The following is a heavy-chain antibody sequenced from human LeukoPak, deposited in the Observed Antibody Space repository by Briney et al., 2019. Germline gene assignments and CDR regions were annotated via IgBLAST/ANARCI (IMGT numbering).Heavy chain of an antibody. CDR3: ARAHVLRSSSRSFQH. V-gene: IGHV1-2*02. D-gene: IGHD6-13*01. Sequence: ASVKDSCRASGYTFTAYFIYWVRQAPGQGLEWVGWINPSSGRTNSAQKFQGRVTMTRDTSISTAYMELSSLRSDDTAVYYCARAHVLRSSSRSFQHWGQGTLVSVAS. CDR1: GYTFTAYF. J-gene: IGHJ1*01. CDR2: INPSSGRT.